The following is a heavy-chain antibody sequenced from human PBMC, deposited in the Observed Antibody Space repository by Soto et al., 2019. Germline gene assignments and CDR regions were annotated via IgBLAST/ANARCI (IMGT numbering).Heavy chain of an antibody. Sequence: GGSLRLSCTASGFTFTNYVMTWVRQAPGKGLEWVSSVNGGGDREYYADFAKGRFILSRDNSKNTVFLQMQSLRDEDTALYYCAKGGASRGHYYGVDVWGQGTMVTVSS. J-gene: IGHJ6*02. CDR3: AKGGASRGHYYGVDV. CDR1: GFTFTNYV. CDR2: VNGGGDRE. D-gene: IGHD3-10*01. V-gene: IGHV3-23*01.